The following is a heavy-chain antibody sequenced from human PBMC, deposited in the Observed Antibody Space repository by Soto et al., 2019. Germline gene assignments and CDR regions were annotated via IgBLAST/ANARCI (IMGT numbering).Heavy chain of an antibody. D-gene: IGHD3-22*01. CDR1: GGSISSYY. CDR3: ARFSDSSGYLDIEYFQH. CDR2: IYYSGST. V-gene: IGHV4-59*06. Sequence: SETLSLTCTVSGGSISSYYWSWIRQPPGKGLEWIGYIYYSGSTYYNPSLKSRVTISVDTSKNQFSLKLSSVTAADTAVYYCARFSDSSGYLDIEYFQHWGQGTLVTVSS. J-gene: IGHJ1*01.